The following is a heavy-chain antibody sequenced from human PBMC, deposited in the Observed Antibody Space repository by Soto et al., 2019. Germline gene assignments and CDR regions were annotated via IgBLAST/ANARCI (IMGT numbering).Heavy chain of an antibody. V-gene: IGHV3-30*18. CDR1: GFTFSSYG. CDR3: AKDRYSSGKDFDY. J-gene: IGHJ4*02. D-gene: IGHD6-19*01. CDR2: ISYDGSNK. Sequence: GSLRLSCAASGFTFSSYGMHWVRQAPGKGLEWVAVISYDGSNKYYADSVKGRFTISRDNSKNTLYLQMNSLRAEDTAVYYCAKDRYSSGKDFDYWGQGTLVTVSS.